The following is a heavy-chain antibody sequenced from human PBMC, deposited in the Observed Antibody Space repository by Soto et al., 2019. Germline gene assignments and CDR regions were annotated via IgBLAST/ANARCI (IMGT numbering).Heavy chain of an antibody. CDR2: IGPYTGVT. Sequence: ALVKVSCKASGYTFTTYGFSWVRQAPGQGLDWMGWIGPYTGVTNYAQKFQGRVTMTTDTSTSTAYMELRSLTSDDTAVYYCARDGDGPGRRYDYWGQGTLVTVSS. CDR3: ARDGDGPGRRYDY. V-gene: IGHV1-18*01. CDR1: GYTFTTYG. J-gene: IGHJ4*02. D-gene: IGHD3-10*01.